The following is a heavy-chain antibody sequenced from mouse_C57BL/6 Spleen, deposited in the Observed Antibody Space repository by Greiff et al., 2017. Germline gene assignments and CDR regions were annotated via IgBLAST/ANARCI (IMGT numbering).Heavy chain of an antibody. CDR1: GYSITSGYY. CDR2: ISYDGSN. J-gene: IGHJ2*01. CDR3: AREKNFLYYFDY. Sequence: ESGPGLVKPSQSLSLTCSVTGYSITSGYYWNWIRQFPGNKLEWMGYISYDGSNNYNPSLKNRISITRDTSKNQFFLKLNSVTTEDTATYYCAREKNFLYYFDYWGQGTTLTVSS. V-gene: IGHV3-6*01.